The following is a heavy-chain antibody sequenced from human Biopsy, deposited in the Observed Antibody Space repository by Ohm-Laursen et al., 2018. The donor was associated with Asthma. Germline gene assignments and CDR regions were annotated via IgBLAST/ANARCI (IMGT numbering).Heavy chain of an antibody. J-gene: IGHJ4*02. D-gene: IGHD6-13*01. CDR1: GFIFSNYA. CDR2: ISYDGTNK. CDR3: ARVWQLATLDY. V-gene: IGHV3-30-3*01. Sequence: SLRLSCAASGFIFSNYALHWVRQAPGKGLEWVAVISYDGTNKYYADSAKGRFTISRDRSKNTLYLQMNSLRAEDTAVYYCARVWQLATLDYWGQGTLVTVSS.